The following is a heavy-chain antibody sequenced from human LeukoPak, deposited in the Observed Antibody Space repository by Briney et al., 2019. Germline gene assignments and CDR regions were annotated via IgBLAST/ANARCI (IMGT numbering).Heavy chain of an antibody. V-gene: IGHV4-30-2*01. J-gene: IGHJ5*01. CDR1: SGSISTGTYS. Sequence: PSQTLSLTCTVSSGSISTGTYSWGWIRQPPGRGLEWLGYVYHSGGDYYNPSLKPPVTISIDRYKTQFSLKIEFVTADDTAVYYCARWYGSGTRSPWFDFWGKGARVTVSS. D-gene: IGHD3-10*01. CDR3: ARWYGSGTRSPWFDF. CDR2: VYHSGGD.